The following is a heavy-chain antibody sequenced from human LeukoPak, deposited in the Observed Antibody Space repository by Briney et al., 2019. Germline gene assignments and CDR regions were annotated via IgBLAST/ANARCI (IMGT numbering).Heavy chain of an antibody. V-gene: IGHV4-59*01. D-gene: IGHD3-10*01. CDR2: IYYGGST. CDR1: GGSISSYY. Sequence: PSETLSLTCTVSGGSISSYYWSWIRQPPGKGLEWIGYIYYGGSTNYNPSLKSRVTISVDTSKNQFSLKLSSVTAADTAVYYCARAGRRFGTITGGDYWGQGTLVTVSS. J-gene: IGHJ4*02. CDR3: ARAGRRFGTITGGDY.